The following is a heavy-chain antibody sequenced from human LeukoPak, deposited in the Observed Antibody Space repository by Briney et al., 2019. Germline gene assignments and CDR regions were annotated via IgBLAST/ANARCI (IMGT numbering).Heavy chain of an antibody. J-gene: IGHJ5*02. Sequence: TSETLSLTCTVSGRSISSTTWYWGRIRQPPGKGLEWIGSIYYSGSTYYSPSLKSRVTISVNTSKNQFSLKLSSVTAADTAVYYCARGSYSSSPLDWFDPWGQGTLVTVSS. CDR1: GRSISSTTWY. CDR2: IYYSGST. V-gene: IGHV4-39*07. CDR3: ARGSYSSSPLDWFDP. D-gene: IGHD6-13*01.